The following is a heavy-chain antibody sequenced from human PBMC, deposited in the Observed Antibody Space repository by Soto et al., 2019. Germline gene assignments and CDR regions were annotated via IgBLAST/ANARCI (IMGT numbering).Heavy chain of an antibody. CDR2: IIPIFGTA. CDR3: ARDGGRHSGGIDY. D-gene: IGHD3-16*01. Sequence: QVQLVQSGAEVKKPGSSVKVSCKASGGTFSSYSINWVRQAPGQGLEWMGEIIPIFGTATYAQKFQGRGTITADESTSTAYMELSRLRSEDTAVYYCARDGGRHSGGIDYWGQGPLVTVSS. CDR1: GGTFSSYS. V-gene: IGHV1-69*01. J-gene: IGHJ4*02.